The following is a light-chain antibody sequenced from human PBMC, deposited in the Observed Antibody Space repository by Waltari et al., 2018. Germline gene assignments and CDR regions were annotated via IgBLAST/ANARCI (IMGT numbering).Light chain of an antibody. Sequence: DIQMTQSPSILSASVGDRVTITCRAIQAIDTSLAWYQQKPRKAPNPLNHRSSTLEGGVSSRFSGSGSGTDFTLTISSLQPDDFATCYCQQYSSYGKYTFGQGTKLEIK. CDR2: RSS. CDR1: QAIDTS. V-gene: IGKV1-5*03. CDR3: QQYSSYGKYT. J-gene: IGKJ2*01.